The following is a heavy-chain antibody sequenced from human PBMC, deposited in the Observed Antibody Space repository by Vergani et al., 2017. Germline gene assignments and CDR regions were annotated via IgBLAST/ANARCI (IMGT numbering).Heavy chain of an antibody. Sequence: EVQLLESGGGLVQPGGSLRLSCAASGFTFSSYAMSWVRQAPGKGLEWVSTMSGSGGSTYYADSVKGRFTISRDNSKNTLYLQMNSLRAEDTAVYYCAKDSVYYYENYYYYMDFWGKGTTVTVSS. CDR2: MSGSGGST. D-gene: IGHD3-22*01. CDR3: AKDSVYYYENYYYYMDF. CDR1: GFTFSSYA. J-gene: IGHJ6*03. V-gene: IGHV3-23*01.